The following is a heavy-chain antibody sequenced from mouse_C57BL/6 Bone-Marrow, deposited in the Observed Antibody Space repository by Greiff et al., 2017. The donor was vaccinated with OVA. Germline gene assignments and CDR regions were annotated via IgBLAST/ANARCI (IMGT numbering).Heavy chain of an antibody. CDR3: ARGGYAKDYYAMDY. Sequence: VQLQQSGPELVKPGASVKIPCKASGYTFTDYNMDWVKQSHGKSLEWIGDINPNNGGTIYNQKFKGKATLTVDKSSSTAYMELRSLTSEDTAVYYCARGGYAKDYYAMDYWGQGTSVTVSS. V-gene: IGHV1-18*01. CDR1: GYTFTDYN. CDR2: INPNNGGT. D-gene: IGHD2-2*01. J-gene: IGHJ4*01.